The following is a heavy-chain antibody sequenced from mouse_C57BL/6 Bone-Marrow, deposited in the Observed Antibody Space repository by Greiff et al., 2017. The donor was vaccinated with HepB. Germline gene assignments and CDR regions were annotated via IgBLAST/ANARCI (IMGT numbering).Heavy chain of an antibody. CDR2: IYPRSGNT. V-gene: IGHV1-81*01. Sequence: VKLVESGAELARPGASVKLSCKASGYTFTSYGISWVKQRTGQGLEWIGEIYPRSGNTYYNEKFKGKATLTADKSSSTAYMELRSLTSEDSAVYFCARRGYDYDYFDYWGQGTTLTVSS. D-gene: IGHD2-4*01. J-gene: IGHJ2*01. CDR1: GYTFTSYG. CDR3: ARRGYDYDYFDY.